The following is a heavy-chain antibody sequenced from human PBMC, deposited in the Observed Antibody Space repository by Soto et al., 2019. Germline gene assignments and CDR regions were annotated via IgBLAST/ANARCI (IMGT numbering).Heavy chain of an antibody. J-gene: IGHJ5*02. CDR2: IYYSGST. CDR3: APYVSSVYYSGSPIGWFDP. V-gene: IGHV4-59*12. Sequence: SETLSLTCTVSGGSISSYYWSWIRQPPGKGLEWIGYIYYSGSTNYNPSLKSRVTISVDTSKNQFSLKLSSVTAADTAVYYCAPYVSSVYYSGSPIGWFDPWGQGTLVTVSS. CDR1: GGSISSYY. D-gene: IGHD3-22*01.